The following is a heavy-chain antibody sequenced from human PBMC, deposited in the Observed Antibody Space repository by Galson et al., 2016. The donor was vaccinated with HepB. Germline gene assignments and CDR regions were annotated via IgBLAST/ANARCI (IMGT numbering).Heavy chain of an antibody. V-gene: IGHV3-23*01. CDR3: ARVAGGYGGNYYFDY. D-gene: IGHD4-23*01. CDR1: EFSFRNYA. J-gene: IGHJ4*02. CDR2: ISGSGGNT. Sequence: SLRLSCATSEFSFRNYAMSWVRQAPGKGLQWVSTISGSGGNTYYADSLKGRFTISRDNSKNKLFLQMNSLRGEDTAVYSCARVAGGYGGNYYFDYWGQGTLVTVSS.